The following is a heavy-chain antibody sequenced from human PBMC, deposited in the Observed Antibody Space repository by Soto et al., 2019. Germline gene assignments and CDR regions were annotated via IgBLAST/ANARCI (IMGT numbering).Heavy chain of an antibody. CDR2: INHSGST. CDR1: GGSFSGYY. D-gene: IGHD1-26*01. Sequence: AETLSLTCAVYGGSFSGYYWSWIRQPPGKGLEWIGEINHSGSTNYNPSLKSRVTISVDTSKNQFSLKLSSVTAADTAVYYCASGPYSGSYYDGVMTGDDAFDIWGHGTMVIVSS. J-gene: IGHJ3*02. V-gene: IGHV4-34*01. CDR3: ASGPYSGSYYDGVMTGDDAFDI.